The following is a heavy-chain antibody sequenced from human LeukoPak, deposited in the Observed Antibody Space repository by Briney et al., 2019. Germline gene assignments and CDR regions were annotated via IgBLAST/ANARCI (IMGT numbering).Heavy chain of an antibody. D-gene: IGHD3-22*01. CDR3: AKDFYDSSGYPSN. J-gene: IGHJ4*02. Sequence: GRSLRLSCAASGFTFGSYAMHWVRQAPGKGLEWVAIISYDGSNKYYADSMKGRFTISRDNSKKTLYLQMSSLRTEDTATYYCAKDFYDSSGYPSNWGQGTLVTVSS. V-gene: IGHV3-30-3*01. CDR1: GFTFGSYA. CDR2: ISYDGSNK.